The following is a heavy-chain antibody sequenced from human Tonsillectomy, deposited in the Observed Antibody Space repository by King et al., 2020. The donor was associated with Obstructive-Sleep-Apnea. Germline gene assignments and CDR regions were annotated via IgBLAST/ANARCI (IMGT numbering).Heavy chain of an antibody. CDR3: AKTQRSYYDTSGYWRDAFDI. CDR1: GFTFSSYA. Sequence: VQLVESGGGLVQPGGSLRLSCAASGFTFSSYAMSWVRQAPGKGLEWVSTISGSGGSTYYADSVKGRFTISRDNSENTLYLQMNSLRAEDTAVYYFAKTQRSYYDTSGYWRDAFDIWGQGTMVTVSS. D-gene: IGHD3-22*01. J-gene: IGHJ3*02. V-gene: IGHV3-23*04. CDR2: ISGSGGST.